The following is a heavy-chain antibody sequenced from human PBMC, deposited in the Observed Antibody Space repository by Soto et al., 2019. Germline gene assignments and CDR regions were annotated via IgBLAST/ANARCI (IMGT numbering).Heavy chain of an antibody. J-gene: IGHJ5*02. CDR1: GYTFTDYF. D-gene: IGHD1-1*01. CDR3: ARVTLKAGTWFDP. V-gene: IGHV1-2*02. Sequence: QVQLVQSGAEVKKPGASVKVSCKASGYTFTDYFIHWVRQAPGQGFEWMGWINPKSRGTNYAQKFQGTVTMTRDTSNSTAYMELRGLRSDDTAVYYCARVTLKAGTWFDPWGQGTLVTVSS. CDR2: INPKSRGT.